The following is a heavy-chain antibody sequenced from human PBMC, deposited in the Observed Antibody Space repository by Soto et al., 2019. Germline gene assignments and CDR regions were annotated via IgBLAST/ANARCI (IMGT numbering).Heavy chain of an antibody. J-gene: IGHJ1*01. Sequence: NPSETLSLTCTVSGGSISSYYWSWIRQPPGKGLEWIGYIYYSGSTNYNPSLKSRVTISVDTSKNQFSLKLSSVTAADTAVYYCARGGSYDSSGYPGAEYFQHWGQGTLVTVSS. D-gene: IGHD3-22*01. CDR3: ARGGSYDSSGYPGAEYFQH. CDR2: IYYSGST. CDR1: GGSISSYY. V-gene: IGHV4-59*01.